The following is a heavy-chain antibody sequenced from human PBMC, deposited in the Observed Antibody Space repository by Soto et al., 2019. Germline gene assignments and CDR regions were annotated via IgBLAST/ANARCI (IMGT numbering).Heavy chain of an antibody. CDR3: ARQASYWHGGGGWLDP. D-gene: IGHD2-8*02. CDR1: GFTFSSYS. J-gene: IGHJ5*02. Sequence: EVQLVESGGGLVKPGGSLRLSCAASGFTFSSYSMNWVRQAPGKGLEWVSSISSSSSYIYYADSVKGRFTISRENAKNSLYLQMNRRRADDTAVYFCARQASYWHGGGGWLDPWGQGVLVTVSS. CDR2: ISSSSSYI. V-gene: IGHV3-21*06.